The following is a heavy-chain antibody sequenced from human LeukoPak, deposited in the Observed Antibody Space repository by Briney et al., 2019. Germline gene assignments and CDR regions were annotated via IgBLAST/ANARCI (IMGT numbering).Heavy chain of an antibody. CDR1: GFTFSSYD. V-gene: IGHV3-13*01. Sequence: QSGGSLRLSCAASGFTFSSYDMHWVRQATGKGLEWVSAIGTAGDTYYPGSVKGRFTISRENAKNSLYLKMNRLRDGATAVYSCARAPGGVVGAPDAFDIWGQGPMVTVSS. CDR3: ARAPGGVVGAPDAFDI. D-gene: IGHD2-8*02. CDR2: IGTAGDT. J-gene: IGHJ3*02.